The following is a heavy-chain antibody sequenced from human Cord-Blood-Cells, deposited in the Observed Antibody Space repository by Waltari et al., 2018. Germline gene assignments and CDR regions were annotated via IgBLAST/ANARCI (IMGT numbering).Heavy chain of an antibody. V-gene: IGHV4-34*01. CDR2: INHSGST. CDR3: ARGFLELRPFDY. Sequence: QVQLQQWGAGLLKPSETLSPTCAVYGGSFSGYSWIWIRQPPGKGLEWIGEINHSGSTNYNPSLKSRVTISVDTSKNQFSLKLSSVTAADTAVYYCARGFLELRPFDYWGQGTLVTVSS. J-gene: IGHJ4*02. CDR1: GGSFSGYS. D-gene: IGHD1-7*01.